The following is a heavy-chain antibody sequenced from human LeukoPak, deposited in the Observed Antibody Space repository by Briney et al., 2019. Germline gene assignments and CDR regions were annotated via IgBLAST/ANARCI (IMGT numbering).Heavy chain of an antibody. CDR2: ISSSSSYI. D-gene: IGHD2-2*01. V-gene: IGHV3-21*01. CDR1: GFTFSSYS. J-gene: IGHJ6*03. Sequence: GGSLRLSCAASGFTFSSYSMNWVRQAPGKGLEWVSSISSSSSYIYYADSVKGRFTISRDNAKNSLYLQMNSLRAEDTAVYYCASSTRNYYYMDVWGKGTTVTVSS. CDR3: ASSTRNYYYMDV.